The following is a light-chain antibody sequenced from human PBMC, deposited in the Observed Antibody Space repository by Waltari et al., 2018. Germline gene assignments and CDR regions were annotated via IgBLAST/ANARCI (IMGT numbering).Light chain of an antibody. CDR1: QGISNS. J-gene: IGKJ5*01. CDR3: QQYHSPRIT. CDR2: GAS. Sequence: DIQLTQSPSSLSASVGDRVIITCQASQGISNSLAWYQQKPGEAPRLLLYGASKLQGGVPSRFSGSGSGTGFTLTVSSLQPEDFATYYCQQYHSPRITFGQGTRLEIK. V-gene: IGKV1-NL1*01.